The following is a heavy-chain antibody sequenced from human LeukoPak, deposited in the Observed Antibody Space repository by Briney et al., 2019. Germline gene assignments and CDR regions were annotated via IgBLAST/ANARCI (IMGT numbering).Heavy chain of an antibody. CDR3: ARVSGFTGYDILTGYLFDY. J-gene: IGHJ4*02. CDR2: ISSSGSTI. D-gene: IGHD3-9*01. CDR1: GFTFSDYY. Sequence: GGSLRLSCAASGFTFSDYYMSWIRQAPGKGLEWVSYISSSGSTIYYADSVKGRFTISRDNAKNSLYLQMNSLRPEDTAVYYCARVSGFTGYDILTGYLFDYWGQGTLVTVSS. V-gene: IGHV3-11*01.